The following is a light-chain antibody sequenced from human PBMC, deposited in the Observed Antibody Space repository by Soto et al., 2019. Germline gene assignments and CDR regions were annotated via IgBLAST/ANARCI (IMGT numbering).Light chain of an antibody. Sequence: QSALTQPASVSESPGQSITISCTGTSSDLGDYNYVSWYQQHPGKAPKLMISDVSDRPSGVSTRFSGSKSGNTASLTISGLQAEDEADYYCSSYTSSSPPVVFGGGTKLTVL. CDR2: DVS. V-gene: IGLV2-14*01. CDR1: SSDLGDYNY. J-gene: IGLJ2*01. CDR3: SSYTSSSPPVV.